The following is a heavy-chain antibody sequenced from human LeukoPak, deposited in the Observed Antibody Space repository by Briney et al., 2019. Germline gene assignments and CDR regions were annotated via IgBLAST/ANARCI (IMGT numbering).Heavy chain of an antibody. CDR3: SRDRSSSWSPDFDY. Sequence: XSYISSTGSTIYYADSVKGRFTISRDNAKNSLYLQMNSLRAEDTAVYYCSRDRSSSWSPDFDYWGQGTLVTVSS. D-gene: IGHD6-13*01. CDR2: ISSTGSTI. J-gene: IGHJ4*02. V-gene: IGHV3-48*03.